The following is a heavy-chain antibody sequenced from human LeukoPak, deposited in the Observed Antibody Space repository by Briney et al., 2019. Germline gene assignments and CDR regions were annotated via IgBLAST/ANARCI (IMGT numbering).Heavy chain of an antibody. Sequence: GGSLRLSCAASGFTFSSYSMNWVRQAPGKGLEWVSAISGSGGSTYYADSVKGRFTISRDNSKNTLYLQMNSLRAEDTAVYYCAKDLTTHDSSGYSDDAFDIWGQGTMVTVSS. CDR3: AKDLTTHDSSGYSDDAFDI. CDR2: ISGSGGST. V-gene: IGHV3-23*01. J-gene: IGHJ3*02. D-gene: IGHD3-22*01. CDR1: GFTFSSYS.